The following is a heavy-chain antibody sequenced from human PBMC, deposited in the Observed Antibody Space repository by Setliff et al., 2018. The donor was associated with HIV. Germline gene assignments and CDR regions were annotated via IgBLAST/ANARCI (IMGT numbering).Heavy chain of an antibody. CDR3: ARVITMVWTTFDP. D-gene: IGHD3-10*01. J-gene: IGHJ5*02. V-gene: IGHV4-34*01. CDR2: INHSGGT. Sequence: SETLSLTCSVSGGSISTYYWSWIRQPPGKGLEWIGEINHSGGTNYNPSLKSRVTISLDKSKNHFSLELRSVTAADTAVYYCARVITMVWTTFDPWGQGTLVTVSS. CDR1: GGSISTYY.